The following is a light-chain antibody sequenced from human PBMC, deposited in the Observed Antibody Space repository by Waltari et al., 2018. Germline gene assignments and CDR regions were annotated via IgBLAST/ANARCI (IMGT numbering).Light chain of an antibody. CDR1: QSVSSY. CDR2: RAS. J-gene: IGKJ3*01. Sequence: FTQSPATLPLSPGDRATLSCRASQSVSSYLAWYQQKPGQAPRLLIHRASSRATGIPDRFSGSGSGTEFTLTISSLEPEDVGVYHCYQHSSGYTFGPGTKVDIK. V-gene: IGKV3-11*01. CDR3: YQHSSGYT.